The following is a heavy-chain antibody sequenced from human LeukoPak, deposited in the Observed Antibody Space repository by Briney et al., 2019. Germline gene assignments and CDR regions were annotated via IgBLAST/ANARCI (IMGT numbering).Heavy chain of an antibody. J-gene: IGHJ4*02. CDR2: IYYSGST. V-gene: IGHV4-59*08. D-gene: IGHD3-9*01. Sequence: SETVSLTCTVSGGAISRYCWTWIQQPPGKGLEWVGYIYYSGSTNYNPSLKRRVTIPLDTPKNQFSLKLSSVTAADTAVYYCASLNYDILTGYYFDYWGQGTLVTVSS. CDR3: ASLNYDILTGYYFDY. CDR1: GGAISRYC.